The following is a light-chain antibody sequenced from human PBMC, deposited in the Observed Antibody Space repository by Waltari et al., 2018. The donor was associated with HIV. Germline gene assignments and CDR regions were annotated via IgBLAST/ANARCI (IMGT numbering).Light chain of an antibody. CDR3: AAWDDSLNAYV. CDR1: SSDVGSYNY. J-gene: IGLJ1*01. CDR2: EVN. V-gene: IGLV2-14*01. Sequence: QSALTQPASVSGSPGQSITISCTGTSSDVGSYNYVSWYQQEPGKAPKLMIYEVNNRPSGISNRFSGPNSGTSASLAISGLQSEDESDYYCAAWDDSLNAYVFATGTEVTVL.